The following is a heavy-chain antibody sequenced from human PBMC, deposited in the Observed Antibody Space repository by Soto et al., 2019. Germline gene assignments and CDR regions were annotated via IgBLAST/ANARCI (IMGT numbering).Heavy chain of an antibody. D-gene: IGHD1-20*01. CDR3: TTTTYNWNVEPPSYYMDV. CDR2: IKSKTDGGTT. Sequence: GGSLRLSCAASGFTFSNAWMSWVRQAPGKGLEWVGRIKSKTDGGTTDYAAPVKGRFTISRDDSKNTLYLQMNSLKTEDTAVYYCTTTTYNWNVEPPSYYMDVWGKGTTVTVSS. J-gene: IGHJ6*03. CDR1: GFTFSNAW. V-gene: IGHV3-15*01.